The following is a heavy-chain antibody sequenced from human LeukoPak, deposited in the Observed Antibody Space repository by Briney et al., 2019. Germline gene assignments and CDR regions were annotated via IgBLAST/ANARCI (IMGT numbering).Heavy chain of an antibody. CDR3: AREPHHGPDYYYYYYMDV. CDR2: IKQDGSEK. J-gene: IGHJ6*03. V-gene: IGHV3-7*01. Sequence: GGSLRLSCAASGFTFSSYWMSWVRQAPGKGLEWVANIKQDGSEKYYVDSVKGRFTISRDNAKNSLYLQMNSLRAEDTAVYYCAREPHHGPDYYYYYYMDVWGKGTTVTVSS. CDR1: GFTFSSYW. D-gene: IGHD1-14*01.